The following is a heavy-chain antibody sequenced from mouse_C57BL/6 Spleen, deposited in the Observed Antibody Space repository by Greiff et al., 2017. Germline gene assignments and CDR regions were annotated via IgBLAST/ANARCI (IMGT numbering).Heavy chain of an antibody. Sequence: EVQLQQSGPELVKPGASVKISCKASGYTFTDYYMNWVKQSHGKSLEWIGDINPNNGGTSYNQKFKGKATLTVDKSSSTAYMELRSLTSEDSAVYYCAGVYYGTWGAMDYWGQGTSVTVSS. J-gene: IGHJ4*01. V-gene: IGHV1-26*01. D-gene: IGHD2-1*01. CDR1: GYTFTDYY. CDR2: INPNNGGT. CDR3: AGVYYGTWGAMDY.